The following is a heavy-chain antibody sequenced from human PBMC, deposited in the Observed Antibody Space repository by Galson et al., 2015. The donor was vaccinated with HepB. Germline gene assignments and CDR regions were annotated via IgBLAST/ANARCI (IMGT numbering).Heavy chain of an antibody. CDR1: GYTFTSYG. CDR3: ARVDYIWGSYRPYYFDY. D-gene: IGHD3-16*02. CDR2: ISAYNGNT. Sequence: SVKVSCKASGYTFTSYGISWVRQAPGQGLEWMGWISAYNGNTNYAQKLQGRVTMTTDTSTSTAYMELRSLRSDDTAVYYCARVDYIWGSYRPYYFDYWGQGTLVTVSS. J-gene: IGHJ4*02. V-gene: IGHV1-18*01.